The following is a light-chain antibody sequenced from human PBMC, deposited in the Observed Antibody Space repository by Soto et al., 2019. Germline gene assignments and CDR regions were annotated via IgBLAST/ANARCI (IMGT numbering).Light chain of an antibody. CDR1: DIGTRS. CDR3: QVWDSISDHLV. J-gene: IGLJ2*01. Sequence: SYELTQPPSVSVAPGQTARISCGGNDIGTRSVQWYQKKLGQAPVLVVYDDSDRPSGIPERFSGSDSGNTATLTISRVEAGDEADYYCQVWDSISDHLVFGGGTKLTVL. V-gene: IGLV3-21*02. CDR2: DDS.